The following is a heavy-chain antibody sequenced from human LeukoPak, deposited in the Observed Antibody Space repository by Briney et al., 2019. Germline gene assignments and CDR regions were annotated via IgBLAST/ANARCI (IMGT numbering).Heavy chain of an antibody. V-gene: IGHV4-39*01. CDR1: GGSISSYY. CDR3: ARLSYNWNTGY. D-gene: IGHD1/OR15-1a*01. J-gene: IGHJ4*02. CDR2: IYYSGST. Sequence: PSETLSLTCTVSGGSISSYYWSWIRQPPGKGLEWIGSIYYSGSTYYSPSLNGRVTISVDTSKNQFSLKLTSVTAADTAVYYCARLSYNWNTGYWGQGTLVTVSS.